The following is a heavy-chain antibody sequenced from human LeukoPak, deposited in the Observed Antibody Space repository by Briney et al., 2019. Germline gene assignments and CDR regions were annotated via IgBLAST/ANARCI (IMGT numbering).Heavy chain of an antibody. J-gene: IGHJ6*03. D-gene: IGHD2-2*01. CDR2: IYYSGST. CDR1: GGSISSGDYY. Sequence: PSETLSLTCTVSGGSISSGDYYWSWIRQPPGKGLEWIGYIYYSGSTYYNPSLKSRVTISVDTSKNQFSLKLSSVTAADTAVYYCARAGVVPAASGFMDVWGKGTTVTVSS. V-gene: IGHV4-30-4*02. CDR3: ARAGVVPAASGFMDV.